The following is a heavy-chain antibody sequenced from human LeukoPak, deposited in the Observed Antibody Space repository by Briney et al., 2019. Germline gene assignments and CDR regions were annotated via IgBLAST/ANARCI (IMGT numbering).Heavy chain of an antibody. J-gene: IGHJ3*02. CDR2: ISSSSSYI. CDR1: GFTFSSYS. V-gene: IGHV3-21*01. CDR3: ARDQDFGVVPDAFDI. D-gene: IGHD3-3*01. Sequence: PGGSLRLSCAASGFTFSSYSMTWVRQAPGKGLEWVSSISSSSSYIYYADSVKGRFTISRDNAKNSLYLQMNSLRAEDTAVYYCARDQDFGVVPDAFDIWGQGTMVTVSS.